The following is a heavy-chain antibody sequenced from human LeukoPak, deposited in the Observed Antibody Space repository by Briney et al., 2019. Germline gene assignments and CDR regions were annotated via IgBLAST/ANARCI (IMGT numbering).Heavy chain of an antibody. CDR3: ARALYYGSGSYYRNYYYYYMDV. Sequence: ASVKVSCKASGYTFTSYGISWLRQAPGQGLEWMGWISAYNGNTNYAQKLQGRVTMTTDTSTSTAYMELRSLRSDDTAVYYCARALYYGSGSYYRNYYYYYMDVWGKGTTITISS. D-gene: IGHD3-10*01. V-gene: IGHV1-18*01. J-gene: IGHJ6*03. CDR1: GYTFTSYG. CDR2: ISAYNGNT.